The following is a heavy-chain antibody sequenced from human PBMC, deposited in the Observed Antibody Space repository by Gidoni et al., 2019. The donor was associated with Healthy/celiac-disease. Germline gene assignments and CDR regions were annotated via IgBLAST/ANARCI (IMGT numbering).Heavy chain of an antibody. V-gene: IGHV3-64D*06. D-gene: IGHD6-13*01. Sequence: EVQLVESGGGLVQPGGSLRRSCSASGFTFSSYAMHWVRQAPGKGLEYVSAISSNGGSTYYADSVKGRFTISRDNSKNTLYLQMSSLRAEDTAVYYCVALSGIAAAAAGYWGQGTLVTVSS. J-gene: IGHJ4*02. CDR2: ISSNGGST. CDR3: VALSGIAAAAAGY. CDR1: GFTFSSYA.